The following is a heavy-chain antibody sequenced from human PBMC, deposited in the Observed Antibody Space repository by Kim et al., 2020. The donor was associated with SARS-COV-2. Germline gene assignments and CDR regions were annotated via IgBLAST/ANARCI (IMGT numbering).Heavy chain of an antibody. Sequence: VKGRFTISRDNSKNTLYLQMNSLRAEDTAVYYCAKTTGWLRRDYYYGMDVWGQGTTVTVSS. J-gene: IGHJ6*02. CDR3: AKTTGWLRRDYYYGMDV. V-gene: IGHV3-30*02. D-gene: IGHD5-12*01.